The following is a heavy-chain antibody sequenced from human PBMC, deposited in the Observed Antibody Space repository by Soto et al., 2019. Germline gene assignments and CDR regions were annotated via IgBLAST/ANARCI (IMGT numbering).Heavy chain of an antibody. V-gene: IGHV4-61*08. Sequence: LETLSLTSTVSSGSFSGGGCCWIWIHKTPEKGLEWIGYIYYSGSTHYNPSLKSRVTISVDTSKSQFSLKLSSVTAADTAVYYCARERSSNSSKRKYYYYYYMDVWGKGTTVTVSS. CDR3: ARERSSNSSKRKYYYYYYMDV. CDR1: SGSFSGGGCC. D-gene: IGHD2-2*01. J-gene: IGHJ6*03. CDR2: IYYSGST.